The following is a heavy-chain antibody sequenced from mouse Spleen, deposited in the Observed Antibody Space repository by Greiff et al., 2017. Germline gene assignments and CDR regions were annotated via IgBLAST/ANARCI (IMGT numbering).Heavy chain of an antibody. D-gene: IGHD2-4*01. Sequence: EVKVVESGGGLVKLGGSLKLSCAASGFTFSSYAMSWVRQTPEKRLEWVATISSGGGNTYYPDSVKGRFTISRDNAKNTLYLQMSSLKSEDTAMYYCARHRYDLYYFDYWGQGTTLTVSS. CDR1: GFTFSSYA. V-gene: IGHV5-9*04. J-gene: IGHJ2*01. CDR3: ARHRYDLYYFDY. CDR2: ISSGGGNT.